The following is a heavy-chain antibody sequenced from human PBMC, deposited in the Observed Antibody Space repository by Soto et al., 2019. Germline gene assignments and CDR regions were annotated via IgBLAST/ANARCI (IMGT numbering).Heavy chain of an antibody. CDR3: AKVLGISVREDAFDI. D-gene: IGHD6-19*01. J-gene: IGHJ3*02. Sequence: EVQLLESGGGVVQPGGSLRLSCAASGFTFSSYAMSWFRQAPGKGLEWVSAISGSAGSTYYADSEKGRFNITRENSKNTPYLQMNSLRAEDTAVYYCAKVLGISVREDAFDIWGQGTMVTVSS. CDR2: ISGSAGST. CDR1: GFTFSSYA. V-gene: IGHV3-23*01.